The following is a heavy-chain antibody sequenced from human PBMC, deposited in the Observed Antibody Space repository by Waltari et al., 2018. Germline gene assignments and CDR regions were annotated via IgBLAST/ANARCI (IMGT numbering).Heavy chain of an antibody. V-gene: IGHV3-30*01. Sequence: QVQLVESGGGVVQPGRSLRLSCATSGFTFSSYLFHWVRQAPGKGREWVAIISYDGSSKYYADAGQGRFTISRDASKKTLYLQMNSLRPDDTALYFCAGGEVVADVWTWGQGTLVTVSS. J-gene: IGHJ5*02. CDR2: ISYDGSSK. CDR1: GFTFSSYL. D-gene: IGHD2-15*01. CDR3: AGGEVVADVWT.